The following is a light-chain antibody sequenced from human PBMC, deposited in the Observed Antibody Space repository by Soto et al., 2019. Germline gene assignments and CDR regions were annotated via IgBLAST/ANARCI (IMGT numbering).Light chain of an antibody. CDR3: QQRSNWLT. Sequence: EIVLTQSPATLSLSPGERATLSCRASQSISSYLAWYQHQPGQTPRLLIYDASKRAPGIPARFSGSGSATDFTLTISSLEPEDFAVYYCQQRSNWLTFGGGTKVEIK. CDR2: DAS. V-gene: IGKV3-11*01. CDR1: QSISSY. J-gene: IGKJ4*01.